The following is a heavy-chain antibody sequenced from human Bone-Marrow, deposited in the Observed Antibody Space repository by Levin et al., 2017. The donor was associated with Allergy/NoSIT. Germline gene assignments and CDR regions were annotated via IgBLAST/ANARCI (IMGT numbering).Heavy chain of an antibody. D-gene: IGHD4-17*01. J-gene: IGHJ4*02. Sequence: ASVKVSCKASGYTFTSYYMHWVRQAPGQGLEWMGIINPSGGSTSYAQKFQGRVTMTRDTSTSTVYMELSSLRSEDTAVYYCARDGLGNRGYDYGDYEGYWGQGTLVTVSS. CDR2: INPSGGST. CDR3: ARDGLGNRGYDYGDYEGY. CDR1: GYTFTSYY. V-gene: IGHV1-46*01.